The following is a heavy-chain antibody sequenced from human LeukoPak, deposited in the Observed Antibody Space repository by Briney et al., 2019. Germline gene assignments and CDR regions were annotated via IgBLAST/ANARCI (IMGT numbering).Heavy chain of an antibody. CDR3: ARVMGVAAAGTRSFDY. Sequence: SETLSLTCTVSGGYISSYYWSWMRQPPGKGLEWVGYIYYSGSTNYNPSLKSRVTISVDTSKNPFSLKLSSVTAARTAVYYCARVMGVAAAGTRSFDYWGQGTLVTVSS. J-gene: IGHJ4*02. D-gene: IGHD6-13*01. CDR2: IYYSGST. V-gene: IGHV4-59*12. CDR1: GGYISSYY.